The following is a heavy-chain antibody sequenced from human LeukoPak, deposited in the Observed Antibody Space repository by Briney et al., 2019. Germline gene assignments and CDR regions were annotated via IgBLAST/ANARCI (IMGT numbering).Heavy chain of an antibody. D-gene: IGHD3-22*01. J-gene: IGHJ4*02. CDR2: ISGSGGST. V-gene: IGHV3-23*01. CDR3: ARDSFRGDSSGYFPDY. CDR1: GFTFSSYA. Sequence: PGGSLRLSCAASGFTFSSYAMSWVRQAPGKGLEWVSAISGSGGSTYYADSVKGRFTISRDNSKNTLYLQMNSLRAEDTAVYYCARDSFRGDSSGYFPDYWGQGTLVTVSS.